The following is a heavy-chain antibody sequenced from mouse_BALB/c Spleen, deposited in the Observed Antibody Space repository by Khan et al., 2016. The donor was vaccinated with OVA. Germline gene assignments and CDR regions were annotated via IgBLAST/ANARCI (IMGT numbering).Heavy chain of an antibody. CDR1: GYTFTTAG. V-gene: IGHV9-4*02. Sequence: QIQLVQSGPELKKPGETVRISCKASGYTFTTAGIQWVQKMPGKGLKWIGWINTHSGVPKYEEDFKGRFAFSLEISVNTAYLQITNLKNEDTATYVCARGEASDYRNDAGAMEYWGQGTVVTVSS. CDR2: INTHSGVP. CDR3: ARGEASDYRNDAGAMEY. D-gene: IGHD2-12*01. J-gene: IGHJ4*01.